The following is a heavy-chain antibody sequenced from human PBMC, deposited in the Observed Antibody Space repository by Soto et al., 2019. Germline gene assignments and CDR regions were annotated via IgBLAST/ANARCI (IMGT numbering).Heavy chain of an antibody. D-gene: IGHD2-15*01. CDR3: ARDCSGGSCQLYYYYGMDV. CDR2: INSDGSST. V-gene: IGHV3-74*01. J-gene: IGHJ6*02. CDR1: GFTFSSYW. Sequence: GGSLRLSCAASGFTFSSYWMHWVRQAPGKGLVWVSRINSDGSSTSYADSVKGRFTISRDNAKNTLYLQMNSLRAEDTAVYYCARDCSGGSCQLYYYYGMDVWGQGTTVTVSS.